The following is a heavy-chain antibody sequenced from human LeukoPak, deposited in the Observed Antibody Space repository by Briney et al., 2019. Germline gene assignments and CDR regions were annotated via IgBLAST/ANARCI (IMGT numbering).Heavy chain of an antibody. V-gene: IGHV1-46*01. Sequence: ASVKVSCKASGYTFTNYYMHWVRQAPGQGLEWMGIINPSGGSTSYAQKFQGRVTMTRDTSTSTVYMELSSLRSEDTSVYYCARVRGQLGDGNLVDYGGQGTLVAVS. J-gene: IGHJ4*02. CDR3: ARVRGQLGDGNLVDY. CDR1: GYTFTNYY. CDR2: INPSGGST. D-gene: IGHD1-1*01.